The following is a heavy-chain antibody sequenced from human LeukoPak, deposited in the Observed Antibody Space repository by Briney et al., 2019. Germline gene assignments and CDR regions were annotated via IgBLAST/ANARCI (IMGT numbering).Heavy chain of an antibody. D-gene: IGHD2-15*01. CDR3: VRDRLAAI. J-gene: IGHJ3*01. CDR2: IHYSGST. CDR1: GGSLTNNY. Sequence: SETLSLTCTVSGGSLTNNYWTWIRQPPGKGLEWIGYIHYSGSTGYNPSLKSRVTMSVDMSEKQFSLNLSSVTAADTAIYYCVRDRLAAIWGQGTMVTVSS. V-gene: IGHV4-59*01.